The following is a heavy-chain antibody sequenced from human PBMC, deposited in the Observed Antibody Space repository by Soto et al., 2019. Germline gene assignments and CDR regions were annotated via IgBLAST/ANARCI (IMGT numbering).Heavy chain of an antibody. CDR1: GGYISGGYYS. D-gene: IGHD1-26*01. V-gene: IGHV4-61*01. Sequence: SETLSLTCAVSGGYISGGYYSWSWIRQPPGKGLEWIGYIYSTGSSNQNPSLRDRVAVSADASKNQFYLTLSSMTAADTAVYYCARGERKVNWRPYFDTWSQGIQVTVSS. CDR3: ARGERKVNWRPYFDT. J-gene: IGHJ5*02. CDR2: IYSTGSS.